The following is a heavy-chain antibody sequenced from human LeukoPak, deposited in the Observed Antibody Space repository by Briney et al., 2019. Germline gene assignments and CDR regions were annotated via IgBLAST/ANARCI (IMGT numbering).Heavy chain of an antibody. CDR1: GDSISSNSAA. J-gene: IGHJ5*02. CDR3: ARRLTQYDCFDP. D-gene: IGHD2-2*01. Sequence: SSQTLSLTCAISGDSISSNSAAWNWIRLSPSRGLEWLGRTYYRSTWYNDYAVSVRGRITVNPDTSKNQFSLHLNSVTPEDTAVYYCARRLTQYDCFDPWGQGILVTVSS. CDR2: TYYRSTWYN. V-gene: IGHV6-1*01.